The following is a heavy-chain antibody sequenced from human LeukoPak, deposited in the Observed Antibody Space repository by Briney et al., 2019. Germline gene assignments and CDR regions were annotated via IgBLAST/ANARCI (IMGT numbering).Heavy chain of an antibody. Sequence: SETLSLTCAVYGGSFSGYYWSWIRQPPGKGLEWIGEINHSGSTNYNPSLKSRVTISVDTSKNQFSLKLSSVTAADTAVYYCARGRPAVYGSGSYPYWGQGTLVTVSS. V-gene: IGHV4-34*01. D-gene: IGHD3-10*01. CDR2: INHSGST. J-gene: IGHJ4*02. CDR3: ARGRPAVYGSGSYPY. CDR1: GGSFSGYY.